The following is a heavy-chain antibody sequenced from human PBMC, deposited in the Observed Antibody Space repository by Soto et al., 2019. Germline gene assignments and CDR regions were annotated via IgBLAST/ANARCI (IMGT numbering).Heavy chain of an antibody. CDR2: IKQDGSEK. D-gene: IGHD5-12*01. J-gene: IGHJ4*02. CDR3: ARVFRGGYEGNIIDY. CDR1: GFTFSSYW. V-gene: IGHV3-7*01. Sequence: GGSLRLSCAASGFTFSSYWMSWVRQAPGKGLEWVANIKQDGSEKYYVDSVKGRFTISRDNAKNSLYLQMNSLRAEDTAVYYCARVFRGGYEGNIIDYWGQGTLVTVSS.